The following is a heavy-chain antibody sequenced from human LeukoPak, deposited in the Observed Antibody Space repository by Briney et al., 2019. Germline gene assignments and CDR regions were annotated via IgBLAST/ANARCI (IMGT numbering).Heavy chain of an antibody. D-gene: IGHD2-2*03. V-gene: IGHV3-23*01. J-gene: IGHJ4*02. CDR2: ISGSGGST. CDR3: AKGELFGYRSSTRCYADPRCFDY. Sequence: GGSLRLSCAASGFTFSSYAMSWVRQAPGKGLEWVLVISGSGGSTYYADSVKGRFTISRDNSKNTLYLQMNSLRAEDTAVYYCAKGELFGYRSSTRCYADPRCFDYWGQGTLVTVSS. CDR1: GFTFSSYA.